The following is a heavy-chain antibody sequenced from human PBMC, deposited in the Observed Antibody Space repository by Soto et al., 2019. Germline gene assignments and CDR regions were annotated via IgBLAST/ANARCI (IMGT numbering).Heavy chain of an antibody. V-gene: IGHV3-21*01. CDR1: GFTFSSYS. Sequence: GGSLRLSCAASGFTFSSYSMNWVRKAPGKGLEWVSSISSSSSYIYYADSVRGRFTISRDNAKNSLYLQMNSLRAEDTAVYYCARVRGGDYYYGMDVWGQGTTVTVSS. D-gene: IGHD3-16*01. J-gene: IGHJ6*02. CDR2: ISSSSSYI. CDR3: ARVRGGDYYYGMDV.